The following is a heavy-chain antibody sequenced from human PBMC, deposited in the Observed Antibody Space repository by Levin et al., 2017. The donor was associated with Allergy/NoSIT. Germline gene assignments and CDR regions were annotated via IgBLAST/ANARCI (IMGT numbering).Heavy chain of an antibody. CDR3: AAHRGDVAAAGSN. CDR1: GYTFTSYD. CDR2: MNPNSGNT. V-gene: IGHV1-8*01. Sequence: GASVKVSCKASGYTFTSYDINWVRQATGQGLEWMGWMNPNSGNTGYAQKFQGRVTMTRNTSISTAYMELSSLRSEDTAVYYCAAHRGDVAAAGSNWGQGTLVTVSS. D-gene: IGHD6-13*01. J-gene: IGHJ4*02.